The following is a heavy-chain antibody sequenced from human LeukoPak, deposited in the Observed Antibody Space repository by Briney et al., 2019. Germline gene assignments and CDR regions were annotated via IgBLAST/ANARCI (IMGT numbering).Heavy chain of an antibody. V-gene: IGHV3-43*01. CDR1: GFTFDDYT. D-gene: IGHD6-19*01. J-gene: IGHJ2*01. CDR3: AKDKVGSGWPYWYFDL. Sequence: PGGSLRLSCAASGFTFDDYTMHWVRQPPGKGLEWVSLFSWDGVNTHYADSVKGRFTISRDNAKNSLYLQMNSLRAEDTALYYCAKDKVGSGWPYWYFDLWGRGTLVTVSS. CDR2: FSWDGVNT.